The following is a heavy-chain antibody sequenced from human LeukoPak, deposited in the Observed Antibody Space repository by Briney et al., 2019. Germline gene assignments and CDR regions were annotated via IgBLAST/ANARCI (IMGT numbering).Heavy chain of an antibody. V-gene: IGHV3-23*01. Sequence: PGGSLRLSCAASEFTFSSYAMSWVRQAPGKGLEWVSAISGSGGTTYYTDPVKGRFTISRDNSKNTLYLQMNSLRAEDTAVYYCAKEFSRSWYYYFDYWGQGTLVTVSS. D-gene: IGHD6-13*01. CDR2: ISGSGGTT. CDR3: AKEFSRSWYYYFDY. CDR1: EFTFSSYA. J-gene: IGHJ4*02.